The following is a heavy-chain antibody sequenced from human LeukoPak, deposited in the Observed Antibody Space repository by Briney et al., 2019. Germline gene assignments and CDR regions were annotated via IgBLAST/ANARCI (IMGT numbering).Heavy chain of an antibody. Sequence: ASVKVSCKASGYTFTGYYMHWVRQAPGQGLEWMGWINPNSGGTNYAQKFQGWVTMTRDTSISTAYMELSRLRSDHTAVYYCARGAIMVRGVTPTFDYWGQGTLVTVSS. CDR2: INPNSGGT. CDR1: GYTFTGYY. CDR3: ARGAIMVRGVTPTFDY. J-gene: IGHJ4*02. V-gene: IGHV1-2*04. D-gene: IGHD3-10*01.